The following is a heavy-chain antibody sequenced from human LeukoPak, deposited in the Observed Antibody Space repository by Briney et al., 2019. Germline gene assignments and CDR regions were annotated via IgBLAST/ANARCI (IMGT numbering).Heavy chain of an antibody. CDR1: GYTFTSYG. Sequence: ASVKVSCKASGYTFTSYGISWVRQAPGQGLEWMGWISAYNGNTNYAQKLQGRVTMTTDTSTSTAYMELRSLRSDDTAVYYCARVLLWFGELTLADYWGQGTLVTASS. V-gene: IGHV1-18*01. CDR2: ISAYNGNT. J-gene: IGHJ4*02. D-gene: IGHD3-10*01. CDR3: ARVLLWFGELTLADY.